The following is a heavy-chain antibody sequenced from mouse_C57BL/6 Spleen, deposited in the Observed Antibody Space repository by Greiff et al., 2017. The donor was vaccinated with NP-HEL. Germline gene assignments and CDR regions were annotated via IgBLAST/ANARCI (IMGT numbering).Heavy chain of an antibody. CDR2: ISSGSSTI. D-gene: IGHD1-1*01. Sequence: EVHLVESGGGLVKPGGSLKLSCAASGFTFSDYGMHWVRQAPEKGLEWVAYISSGSSTIYYADTVKGRFTISRDNAKNTLFLQMTSLRSEDTAMYYCARGDTVVAYYYAMDYWGQGTSVTVSS. J-gene: IGHJ4*01. V-gene: IGHV5-17*01. CDR1: GFTFSDYG. CDR3: ARGDTVVAYYYAMDY.